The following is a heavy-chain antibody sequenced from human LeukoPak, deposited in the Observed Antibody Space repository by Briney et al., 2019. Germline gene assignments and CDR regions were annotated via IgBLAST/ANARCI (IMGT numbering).Heavy chain of an antibody. CDR2: TNPNSGGT. CDR3: ARDQVARDIVVVLAATGTIDY. Sequence: ASVKVSCKASGNTFTGHYMHWVRQAPGQGLEWMGWTNPNSGGTTYAQKFQGRVTMTRDTSISTAYMELTRLSSDDTAVYYCARDQVARDIVVVLAATGTIDYWGQGTLVTVSS. V-gene: IGHV1-2*02. CDR1: GNTFTGHY. D-gene: IGHD2-15*01. J-gene: IGHJ4*02.